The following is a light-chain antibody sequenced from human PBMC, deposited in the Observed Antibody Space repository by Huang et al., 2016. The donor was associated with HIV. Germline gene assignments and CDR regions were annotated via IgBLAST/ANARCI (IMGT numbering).Light chain of an antibody. CDR3: QQSSSPPPT. Sequence: DIQMTQSPSSLSASVGDRVTITCRATQSVTKYRKWYQQKPGKAPKLLIYGASSLQTGVPSRFSGSGSGTDYTLTISSLQPEDFATYYCQQSSSPPPTVGPGTKVDIK. CDR1: QSVTKY. CDR2: GAS. V-gene: IGKV1-39*01. J-gene: IGKJ3*01.